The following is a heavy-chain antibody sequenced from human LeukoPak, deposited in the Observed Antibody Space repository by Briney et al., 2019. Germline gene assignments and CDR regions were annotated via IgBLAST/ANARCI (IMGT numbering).Heavy chain of an antibody. D-gene: IGHD6-19*01. CDR1: GFTFNTYS. CDR2: ISSNSSYI. V-gene: IGHV3-21*01. J-gene: IGHJ4*02. Sequence: GGSLRLSCAASGFTFNTYSMNWVRQAPGKGLEWVSSISSNSSYIYYADSLKGRFTISRDNARKSLYLQMNSLRAEDTAVYYCARVGYSSGWRAPDFDYWGQGTLVTVSS. CDR3: ARVGYSSGWRAPDFDY.